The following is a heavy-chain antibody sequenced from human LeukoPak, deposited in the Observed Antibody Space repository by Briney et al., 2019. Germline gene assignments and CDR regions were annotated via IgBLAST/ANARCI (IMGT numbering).Heavy chain of an antibody. CDR2: IYYSGST. CDR1: VGSISSYY. D-gene: IGHD6-13*01. V-gene: IGHV4-59*01. J-gene: IGHJ4*02. CDR3: AREGAAGQFDY. Sequence: SETLSLTCTVSVGSISSYYWSWIRQPPGKGLEWIGYIYYSGSTNYNPSLKSRVTISVDTSKNQFSLKLSSVTAADTAVYYCAREGAAGQFDYWGQGTLVTVSS.